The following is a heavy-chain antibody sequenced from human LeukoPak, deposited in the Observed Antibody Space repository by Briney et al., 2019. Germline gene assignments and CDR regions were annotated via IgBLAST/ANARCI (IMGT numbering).Heavy chain of an antibody. D-gene: IGHD6-13*01. Sequence: SETLSLPCTVSGGSISSGGYYWSWIRQPPGKGLEWIGRFYTSGSTNYNPSLKSRVTISVDTSKNQFSLKLSSVTAADTAVYYCARDRQQLVRGDYFDYWGQGTLVTVSS. CDR1: GGSISSGGYY. J-gene: IGHJ4*02. CDR2: FYTSGST. V-gene: IGHV4-61*02. CDR3: ARDRQQLVRGDYFDY.